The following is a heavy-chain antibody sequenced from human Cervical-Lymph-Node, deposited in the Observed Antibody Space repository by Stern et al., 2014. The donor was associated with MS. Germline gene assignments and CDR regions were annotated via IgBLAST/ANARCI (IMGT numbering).Heavy chain of an antibody. CDR1: GYTFTSYG. D-gene: IGHD4-17*01. Sequence: VHLVESGAEVKKPGASVKVSCKASGYTFTSYGISWVRQATGQGLKWMGWISAYNGNTNYAQKLQGRVTMTTDTSTSTAYMELRSLRSDDTAVYYCARAPESWANGDLHYWGQGTLVTVSS. V-gene: IGHV1-18*04. CDR2: ISAYNGNT. CDR3: ARAPESWANGDLHY. J-gene: IGHJ4*02.